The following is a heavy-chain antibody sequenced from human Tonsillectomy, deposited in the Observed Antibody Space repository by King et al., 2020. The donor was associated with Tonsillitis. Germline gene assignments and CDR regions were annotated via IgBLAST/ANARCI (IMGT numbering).Heavy chain of an antibody. V-gene: IGHV4-39*07. CDR3: ARQTRFRYYGPPGYFDY. D-gene: IGHD3-10*01. CDR2: IYYSGST. J-gene: IGHJ4*02. Sequence: QLQESGPGLVKPSETLSLTCTVSGGSISSSSYYWGWIRPPPGQGLEWIGSIYYSGSTYYNPSLKSRVTISVDTSKNQFSLKLSSVTAADTAVYYCARQTRFRYYGPPGYFDYWGQGTLVTVSS. CDR1: GGSISSSSYY.